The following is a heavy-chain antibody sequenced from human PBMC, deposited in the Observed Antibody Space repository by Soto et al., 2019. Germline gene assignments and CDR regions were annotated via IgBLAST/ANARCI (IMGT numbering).Heavy chain of an antibody. J-gene: IGHJ4*02. Sequence: SETLSLTCTVSGGSISSSSYYWGWIRQPPGKGLEWIGSIYYSGSTYYNPSLKSRVTISVDTSKNQFSLKLSSVTAADTAVYYCARRSCSGGSCGPNYWGQGTLVTVSS. D-gene: IGHD2-15*01. V-gene: IGHV4-39*01. CDR2: IYYSGST. CDR3: ARRSCSGGSCGPNY. CDR1: GGSISSSSYY.